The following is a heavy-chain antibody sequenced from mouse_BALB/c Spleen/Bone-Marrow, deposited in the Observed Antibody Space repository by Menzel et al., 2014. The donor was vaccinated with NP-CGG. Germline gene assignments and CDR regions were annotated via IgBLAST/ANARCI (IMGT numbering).Heavy chain of an antibody. Sequence: VQLVESGPGQVAPSQSLSITCTVSGFSLSRYNVRWVRQPPGKGLEWLGVIWGGGNTDYNSGLKSRLSISKDYSKSQVFLKMNSLQTDDTAMYYCARFITTGAMDYWGQGTSVTVSS. CDR2: IWGGGNT. J-gene: IGHJ4*01. CDR1: GFSLSRYN. D-gene: IGHD1-1*01. V-gene: IGHV2-6-4*01. CDR3: ARFITTGAMDY.